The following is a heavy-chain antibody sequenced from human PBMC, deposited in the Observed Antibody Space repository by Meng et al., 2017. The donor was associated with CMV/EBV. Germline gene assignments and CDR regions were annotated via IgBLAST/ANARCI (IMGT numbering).Heavy chain of an antibody. CDR3: MRGAGAGGRDWFDP. CDR2: MNSNSGNT. Sequence: ASESTFLNLDINGLRQAAGQGLEGMGWMNSNSGNTGYAQKFQGRVSMTRDSSISTAYIELNGLRSEDTAVYYCMRGAGAGGRDWFDPWGQGTLVTVSS. CDR1: ESTFLNLD. V-gene: IGHV1-8*02. J-gene: IGHJ5*02. D-gene: IGHD2-15*01.